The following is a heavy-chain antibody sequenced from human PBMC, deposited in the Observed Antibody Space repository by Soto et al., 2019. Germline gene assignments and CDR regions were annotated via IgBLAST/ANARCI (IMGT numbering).Heavy chain of an antibody. CDR3: ARFLWSDTSLYYFDY. CDR2: ISWDDDK. Sequence: QITLKESGPTLVKPTQTLTLTCTFSGFSLTGSGVGVGWIRQPPGKALEWLALISWDDDKRYSPSLKSRLTITKDTSKNQVARTEPNTDPVDTATYYCARFLWSDTSLYYFDYWGQGTLVTVSS. V-gene: IGHV2-5*02. CDR1: GFSLTGSGVG. J-gene: IGHJ4*02. D-gene: IGHD3-3*01.